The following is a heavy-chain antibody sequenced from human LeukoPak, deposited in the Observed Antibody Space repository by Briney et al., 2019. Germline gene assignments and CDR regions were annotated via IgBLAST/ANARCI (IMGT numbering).Heavy chain of an antibody. CDR1: GGTFSSYA. V-gene: IGHV1-69*05. CDR2: IIPIFGTA. Sequence: GASVKVSCKASGGTFSSYAISWVRQAPGQGLEWMGRIIPIFGTANYAQKFQGRVTITTDESTSTAYMELSSLRSEDTAVYYCARDVHGDCGSGWFDPWGQGTLVSVSS. CDR3: ARDVHGDCGSGWFDP. J-gene: IGHJ5*02. D-gene: IGHD2-21*02.